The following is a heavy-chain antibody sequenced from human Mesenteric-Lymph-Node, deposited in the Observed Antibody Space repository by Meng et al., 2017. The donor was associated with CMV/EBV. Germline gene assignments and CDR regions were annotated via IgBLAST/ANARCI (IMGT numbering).Heavy chain of an antibody. J-gene: IGHJ1*01. CDR3: SRLSPHYGPRPIEYFQH. CDR2: IYHRGTT. D-gene: IGHD3-10*01. Sequence: SISSANWWIWLRQPPAKAVVWLGEIYHRGTTNYNPALKGRVTISVDKSKNHFSLRLSSVTAADTAVYYCSRLSPHYGPRPIEYFQHWGQGTLVTVSS. V-gene: IGHV4-4*02. CDR1: SISSANW.